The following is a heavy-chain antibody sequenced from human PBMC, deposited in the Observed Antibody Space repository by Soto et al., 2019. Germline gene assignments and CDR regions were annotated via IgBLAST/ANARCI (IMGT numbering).Heavy chain of an antibody. CDR1: GFTFSGSA. J-gene: IGHJ6*02. Sequence: AGGSLRLSCAASGFTFSGSAMHWVRQASGKGLEWVGRIRSKANSYATAYAASVKGRFTISRDDSKNTAYLQMNSLKTEDTAVYYCTGHRYNWNYGLDGMDVWGQGTTVTVSS. V-gene: IGHV3-73*01. D-gene: IGHD1-7*01. CDR2: IRSKANSYAT. CDR3: TGHRYNWNYGLDGMDV.